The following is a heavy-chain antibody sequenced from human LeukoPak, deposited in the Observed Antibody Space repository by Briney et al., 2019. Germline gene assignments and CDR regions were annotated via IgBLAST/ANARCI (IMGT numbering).Heavy chain of an antibody. J-gene: IGHJ4*02. CDR2: ISSSSSYI. Sequence: GGSLRLSCAASGFTFSSYSMNWVSQAQGKGLEWVSSISSSSSYIYYADSVKGRFTISRDNAKNSLYLQMNSLRAEDTAVYYCARDGRDAMVRGVDYWGQGTLVTVSS. D-gene: IGHD3-10*01. CDR3: ARDGRDAMVRGVDY. CDR1: GFTFSSYS. V-gene: IGHV3-21*01.